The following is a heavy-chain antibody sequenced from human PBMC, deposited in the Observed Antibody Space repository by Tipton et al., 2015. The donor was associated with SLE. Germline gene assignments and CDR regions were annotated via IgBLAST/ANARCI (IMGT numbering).Heavy chain of an antibody. CDR3: ASLQWLDRDAFDI. CDR2: IKQDGSEK. CDR1: GFTFSSYW. V-gene: IGHV3-7*01. J-gene: IGHJ3*02. D-gene: IGHD6-19*01. Sequence: SLRLSCAASGFTFSSYWMSWVRQAPGKGLEWVANIKQDGSEKYYVDSVKGRFTISRDNAKNSLYLQMNSLRAEDTAVYYCASLQWLDRDAFDIWGQGTMVTVSS.